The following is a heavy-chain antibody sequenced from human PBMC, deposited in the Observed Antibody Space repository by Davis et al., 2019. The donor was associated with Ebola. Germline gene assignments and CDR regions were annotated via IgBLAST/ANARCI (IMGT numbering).Heavy chain of an antibody. Sequence: LRLSCTVSGGSISSGDYYWSWIRQSPGKGLEWIAYIYYSGSTYFNPSLKSRVSISIDTSKNQFSLSLTAVTAADTAVYYCARLLKSSGYYYLDYWGQGTLVTVSS. CDR2: IYYSGST. J-gene: IGHJ4*02. CDR3: ARLLKSSGYYYLDY. CDR1: GGSISSGDYY. V-gene: IGHV4-30-4*01. D-gene: IGHD3-22*01.